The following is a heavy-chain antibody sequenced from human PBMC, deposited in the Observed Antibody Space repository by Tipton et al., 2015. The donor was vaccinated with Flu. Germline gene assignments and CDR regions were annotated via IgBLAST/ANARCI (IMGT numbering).Heavy chain of an antibody. J-gene: IGHJ6*02. V-gene: IGHV1-69*01. D-gene: IGHD2-2*02. CDR1: GGTFSSYA. CDR2: IIPIFGTA. CDR3: ARGNCSSTSCYSYRYYYGMDV. Sequence: QLVQSGAEVKKPGSSVKVSCKASGGTFSSYAISWVRQAPGQGLEWMGGIIPIFGTANYAQKFQGRVTITADESTSTAYMELSSLRSEDTAVYYWARGNCSSTSCYSYRYYYGMDVWGQGTTVTVSS.